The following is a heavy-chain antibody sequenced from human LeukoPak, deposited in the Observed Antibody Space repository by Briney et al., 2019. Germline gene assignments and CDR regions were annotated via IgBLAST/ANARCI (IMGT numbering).Heavy chain of an antibody. Sequence: LTGGSLRLSCAASGFTFSSYRMNWVRQAPGKGLEWVAHIKEDGSDKYHVDSVKGRFTIARHNAKKSLSLQLNTLRVDDTAVYYCARGGQSSSWFWIDWGQGTLVTVSS. CDR2: IKEDGSDK. J-gene: IGHJ4*02. CDR1: GFTFSSYR. CDR3: ARGGQSSSWFWID. V-gene: IGHV3-7*04. D-gene: IGHD6-13*01.